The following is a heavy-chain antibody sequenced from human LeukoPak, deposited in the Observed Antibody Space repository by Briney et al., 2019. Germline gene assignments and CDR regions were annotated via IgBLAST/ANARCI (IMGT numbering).Heavy chain of an antibody. V-gene: IGHV3-66*01. Sequence: GGSLRLSCAASGFTVSSNYMSWVRQAPGKGLEWVSVIYSGGSTYYADSVKGRFTISRDSSKNTMYLQMNSLRVEDTAMYYCGRDVGPWGQGTLVTVSS. CDR1: GFTVSSNY. J-gene: IGHJ5*02. CDR2: IYSGGST. CDR3: GRDVGP.